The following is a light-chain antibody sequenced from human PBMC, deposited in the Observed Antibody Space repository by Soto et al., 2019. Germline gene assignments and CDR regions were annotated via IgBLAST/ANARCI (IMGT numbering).Light chain of an antibody. V-gene: IGKV3-15*01. Sequence: EIVMTQSPATLSVSPGERATLSCRASQSVRSNLAWYQQKPGQAPRLLIYGASTRATGIPVRFSGSGSGTEFTLTISSLQSEDFATYYCQQYNNWPPWTFGQGTKV. J-gene: IGKJ1*01. CDR1: QSVRSN. CDR3: QQYNNWPPWT. CDR2: GAS.